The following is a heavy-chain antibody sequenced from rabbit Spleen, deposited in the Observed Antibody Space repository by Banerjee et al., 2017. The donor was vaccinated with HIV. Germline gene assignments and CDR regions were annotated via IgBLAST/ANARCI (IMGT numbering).Heavy chain of an antibody. CDR2: IANGDSST. CDR1: GFTFSRYW. J-gene: IGHJ3*01. V-gene: IGHV1S45*01. Sequence: QEQLEESGGDLVKPEGSLTLTCTASGFTFSRYWGCWVRQAPGKGLEWIACIANGDSSTYFASWAKCRFTISTTSSTTVTLQMTSLTAADTATYFCARAIFPWLGLTRLDLWGPGTLVTVS. CDR3: ARAIFPWLGLTRLDL. D-gene: IGHD3-1*01.